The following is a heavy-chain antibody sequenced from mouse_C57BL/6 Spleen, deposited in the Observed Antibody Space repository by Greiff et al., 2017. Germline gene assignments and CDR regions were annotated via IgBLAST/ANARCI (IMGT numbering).Heavy chain of an antibody. CDR3: AREGYDYPFAY. CDR1: GYSITSGYY. Sequence: VQLQQSGPGLVKPSQSLSLTCSVTGYSITSGYYWNWIRQFPGNKLEWMGYISYDGSNNYNPSLKNRISITRDTSKNQFFLKLNSVTTEDTATYYCAREGYDYPFAYWGQGTLVTVSA. J-gene: IGHJ3*01. V-gene: IGHV3-6*01. CDR2: ISYDGSN. D-gene: IGHD2-4*01.